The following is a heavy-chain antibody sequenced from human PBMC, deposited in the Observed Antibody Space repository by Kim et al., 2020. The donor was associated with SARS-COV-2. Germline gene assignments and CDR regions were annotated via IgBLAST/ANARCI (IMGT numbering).Heavy chain of an antibody. J-gene: IGHJ4*02. D-gene: IGHD2-2*01. V-gene: IGHV4-39*07. CDR3: ARDGGPMLLPPFDY. Sequence: NPSLKSRGTISVDTSKNQFSLKLSSVTAADTAVYYCARDGGPMLLPPFDYWGQGTLVTVSS.